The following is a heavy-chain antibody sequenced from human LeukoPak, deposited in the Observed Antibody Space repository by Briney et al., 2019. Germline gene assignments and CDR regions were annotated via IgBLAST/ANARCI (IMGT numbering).Heavy chain of an antibody. D-gene: IGHD4-11*01. CDR2: INHNGST. CDR3: ARDLTFGYLQSNWFDP. J-gene: IGHJ5*02. CDR1: GGSFSGYY. V-gene: IGHV4-34*01. Sequence: ASETLSLTCAVYGGSFSGYYWSWIRQPPGKGLEWIGEINHNGSTNYNPSLKSRVTISVDTSKNQFSLKLSSVTAADTAVYYCARDLTFGYLQSNWFDPWGQGTLVTVSS.